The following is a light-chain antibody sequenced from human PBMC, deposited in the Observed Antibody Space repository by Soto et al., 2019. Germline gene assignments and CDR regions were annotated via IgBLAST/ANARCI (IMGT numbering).Light chain of an antibody. V-gene: IGKV1-5*01. Sequence: IRMTQSPSSLSASTGDRVTITFRASQSISNRLAWYQQKPGKAPKVVIYDASNLESGVPSRFSGSGSGTEFTLTISSLQPEDFATYYCQQLNSYPITFGQGTRLEIK. CDR2: DAS. CDR3: QQLNSYPIT. CDR1: QSISNR. J-gene: IGKJ5*01.